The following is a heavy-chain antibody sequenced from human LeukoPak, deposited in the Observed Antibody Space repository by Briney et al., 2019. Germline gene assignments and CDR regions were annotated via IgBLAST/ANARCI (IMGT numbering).Heavy chain of an antibody. J-gene: IGHJ3*02. D-gene: IGHD3-9*01. Sequence: PSETLSLTCAVSGGSISSSNWWGWIRQPPGKGLEWIGSIYYSGSTYYNPSLKSRVTISVDTSKNQFSLKLSSVTAADTAVYYCARFPDLRYFDWLPQTHAFDIWGQGTMVTVSS. V-gene: IGHV4-39*07. CDR1: GGSISSSNW. CDR3: ARFPDLRYFDWLPQTHAFDI. CDR2: IYYSGST.